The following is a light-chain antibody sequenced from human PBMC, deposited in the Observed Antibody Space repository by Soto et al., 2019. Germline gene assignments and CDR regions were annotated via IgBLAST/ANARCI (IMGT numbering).Light chain of an antibody. J-gene: IGKJ5*01. CDR1: QSVSSY. CDR2: GAS. V-gene: IGKV3-11*01. CDR3: QQRSNWPSIS. Sequence: EIVLTQSPATLSLSPGERATLSCRASQSVSSYLAWYQQKPGQAPRLLIYGASNRATGIPARFSGSGSGTDFTLSISSLEHEDSAVYYCQQRSNWPSISFGQGTRLEIK.